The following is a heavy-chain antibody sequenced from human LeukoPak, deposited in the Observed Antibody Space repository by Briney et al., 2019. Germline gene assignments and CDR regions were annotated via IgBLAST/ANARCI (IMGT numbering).Heavy chain of an antibody. D-gene: IGHD3-3*01. Sequence: PSETLSLTCIVSGGYISTYSWNWIRQPPGKGPEWIGYIYYSGSTDYNPSLKSRVTISVDTSKNQFSLKLSSVTAADTAVYYCARGGITTSRWFDPWGQGTLVTVSS. CDR1: GGYISTYS. J-gene: IGHJ5*02. CDR3: ARGGITTSRWFDP. CDR2: IYYSGST. V-gene: IGHV4-59*01.